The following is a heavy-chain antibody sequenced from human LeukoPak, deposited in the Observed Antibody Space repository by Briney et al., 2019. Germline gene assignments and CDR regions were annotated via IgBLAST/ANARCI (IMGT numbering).Heavy chain of an antibody. CDR3: ARGQYQLAFDP. CDR2: INHSGST. J-gene: IGHJ5*02. V-gene: IGHV4-34*01. D-gene: IGHD2-2*01. Sequence: IRQXXXXXXXWIGEINHSGSTNYNPSLKSRVTISVDTSKNQFSLKLSSVTAADTAVYYCARGQYQLAFDPWGQGTLVTVSS.